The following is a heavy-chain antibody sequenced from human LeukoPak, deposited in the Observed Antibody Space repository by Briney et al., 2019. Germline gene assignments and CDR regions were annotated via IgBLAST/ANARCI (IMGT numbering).Heavy chain of an antibody. D-gene: IGHD6-13*01. Sequence: SETLSLTCTVSGYSISSGYYWGWIRQPPGKGLEWIGSIYYSGSTYYNPSLKSRVTISVDTSKNQFSLKLSSVTAADTAVYYCARDPSPYSSSWYYFDYWGQGTLVTVSS. CDR3: ARDPSPYSSSWYYFDY. J-gene: IGHJ4*02. V-gene: IGHV4-38-2*02. CDR1: GYSISSGYY. CDR2: IYYSGST.